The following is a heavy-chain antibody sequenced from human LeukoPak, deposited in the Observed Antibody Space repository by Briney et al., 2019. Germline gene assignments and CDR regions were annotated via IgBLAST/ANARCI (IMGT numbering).Heavy chain of an antibody. D-gene: IGHD3-10*01. J-gene: IGHJ3*02. Sequence: SETLSLTCTVSGGSINSYYWSWIRQPPGKGVEWIGYIYYSGSTNYNPSLKSRVTISVDTSKNQFSLKLSSVTAADTAVYYCARVLKDEGSIGDAFDIWGQGTMVTVSS. CDR2: IYYSGST. CDR3: ARVLKDEGSIGDAFDI. CDR1: GGSINSYY. V-gene: IGHV4-59*01.